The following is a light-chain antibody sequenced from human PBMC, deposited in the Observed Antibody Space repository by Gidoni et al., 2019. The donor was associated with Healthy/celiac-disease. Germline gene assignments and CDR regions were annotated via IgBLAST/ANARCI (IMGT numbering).Light chain of an antibody. CDR2: DAS. V-gene: IGKV3-11*01. Sequence: EIVLTQSPATLSLSPGERATLSCRASQSVSSYLAWYQQKPGQAPRLLIYDASNMATGIPARFSGSGSVTDFTLTISSLEPEDFAVYYCQQRSNWPSWTFGQGTKVEIK. CDR3: QQRSNWPSWT. J-gene: IGKJ1*01. CDR1: QSVSSY.